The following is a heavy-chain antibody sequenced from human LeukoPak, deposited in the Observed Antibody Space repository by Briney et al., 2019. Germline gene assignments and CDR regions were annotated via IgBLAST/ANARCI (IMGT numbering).Heavy chain of an antibody. D-gene: IGHD1-1*01. V-gene: IGHV3-30*04. J-gene: IGHJ5*02. Sequence: GGSLRLSCAASEFSFNNFAMYWVRQPLGKGLEWLAVISYDGSIRYYADSVKGRFTISRDNSNSTLHLQMNSLRPDDSALYYCAREDNPLWFDPWGQGTLVTVSS. CDR2: ISYDGSIR. CDR3: AREDNPLWFDP. CDR1: EFSFNNFA.